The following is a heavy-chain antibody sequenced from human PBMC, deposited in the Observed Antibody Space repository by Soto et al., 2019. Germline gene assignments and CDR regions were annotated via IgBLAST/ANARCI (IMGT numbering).Heavy chain of an antibody. J-gene: IGHJ4*02. D-gene: IGHD6-13*01. V-gene: IGHV3-43*01. CDR2: ISWDGGTT. CDR3: AKDMGGIAHYYFDY. Sequence: HPGGSLRLSCAASGFTFNDYTMHWVRQAPGKGLEWVSLISWDGGTTYYADSVKGRFTISRDNSKNSLYLQMHSLTTEDTAFYYCAKDMGGIAHYYFDYWGQGTLVTVSS. CDR1: GFTFNDYT.